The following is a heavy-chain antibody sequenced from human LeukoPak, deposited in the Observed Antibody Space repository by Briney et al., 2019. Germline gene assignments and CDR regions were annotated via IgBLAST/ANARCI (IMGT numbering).Heavy chain of an antibody. CDR3: VRDGIGTAPYDL. CDR1: GFTMSNYW. J-gene: IGHJ4*01. Sequence: GSLRLSCAGSGFTMSNYWMNWVRQAPGEGLVWVSHINPGDGSTTGYADSVKGRFTVSRDNAKNTLYLQMTSLKDGDTAVYYCVRDGIGTAPYDLWGQGTLVTVSS. V-gene: IGHV3-74*01. CDR2: INPGDGSTT. D-gene: IGHD2-8*02.